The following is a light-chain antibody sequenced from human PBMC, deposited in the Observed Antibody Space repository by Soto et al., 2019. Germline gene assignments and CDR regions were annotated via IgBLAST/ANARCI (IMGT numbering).Light chain of an antibody. CDR3: QQYNNWPFYLALT. CDR2: GAS. J-gene: IGKJ4*01. CDR1: QSVRTN. V-gene: IGKV3-15*01. Sequence: EVVMTQSPATLSASPGQRVTLSCRASQSVRTNLAWFQQKPGQAPRLLIYGASTRATGIPDRFSGSGSGTEFTLTISSLQSEDFALYYCQQYNNWPFYLALTVGGGTKVDSK.